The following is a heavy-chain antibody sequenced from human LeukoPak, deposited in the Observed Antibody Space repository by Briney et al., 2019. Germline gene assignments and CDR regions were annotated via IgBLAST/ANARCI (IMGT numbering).Heavy chain of an antibody. CDR3: ATVLGGYPPYHYRYGMDV. Sequence: SETLSLTCTVSGGSISRYYWSWIRQPPGKGLEWIGYIYYSGSTNCNPSLKSRVTISVDTSKNQFSLKLSSVTAADTAVYYCATVLGGYPPYHYRYGMDVWGQGTTVTVSS. D-gene: IGHD3-22*01. CDR2: IYYSGST. CDR1: GGSISRYY. V-gene: IGHV4-59*01. J-gene: IGHJ6*02.